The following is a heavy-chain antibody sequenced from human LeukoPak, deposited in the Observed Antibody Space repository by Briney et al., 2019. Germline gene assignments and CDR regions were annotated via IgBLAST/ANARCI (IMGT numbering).Heavy chain of an antibody. V-gene: IGHV1-8*01. Sequence: GASVRVSCKASVYTFTSYDINWVPHAPGQGLECRGYMNPKSGNTGYAQKFQGRVTMTRNTSISTAYMELSSLRSEDTAVYYCARADCGGDCYSDYWGQGTVVSVSS. CDR2: MNPKSGNT. D-gene: IGHD2-21*02. CDR3: ARADCGGDCYSDY. J-gene: IGHJ4*02. CDR1: VYTFTSYD.